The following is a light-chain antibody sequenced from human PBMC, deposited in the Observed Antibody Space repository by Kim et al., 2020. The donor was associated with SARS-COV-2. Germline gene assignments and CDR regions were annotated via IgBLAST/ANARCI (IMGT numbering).Light chain of an antibody. CDR3: QKYNSAPWT. Sequence: DIQMTQSPSSLSVSVGDRVTITCRASQGITNSLAWYQQKPGKVPQLLIYAASALQSRVPSRFSGSGSGTDFTLTISSLQPEDVATYYCQKYNSAPWTFGQGTKVDIK. J-gene: IGKJ1*01. CDR1: QGITNS. CDR2: AAS. V-gene: IGKV1-27*01.